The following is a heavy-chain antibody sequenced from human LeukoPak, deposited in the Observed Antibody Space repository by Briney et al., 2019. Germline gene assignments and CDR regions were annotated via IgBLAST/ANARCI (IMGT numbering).Heavy chain of an antibody. CDR2: TYHSGST. CDR3: ARRFDFVYDYVYYFDS. J-gene: IGHJ4*02. D-gene: IGHD5/OR15-5a*01. CDR1: GFSITSSYY. V-gene: IGHV4-38-2*02. Sequence: SETLSLTCNVSGFSITSSYYWSWIRQPPGKGLEWIGSTYHSGSTYYNPSLKSRVTMSVDTSKNQFSLNLSSVTAADTAVYYCARRFDFVYDYVYYFDSWGQGTLVTVSS.